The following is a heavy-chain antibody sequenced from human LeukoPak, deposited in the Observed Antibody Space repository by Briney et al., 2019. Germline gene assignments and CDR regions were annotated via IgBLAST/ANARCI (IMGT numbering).Heavy chain of an antibody. CDR3: ARLTAADDGWFDP. J-gene: IGHJ5*02. V-gene: IGHV1-69*13. Sequence: GASVKVSCKASGGTFSSYAISWVRQAPGQGLEWMGGIIPIFGTANYAQKFQGRVTITADESTSTAYMELSSLRSEDTAVYYCARLTAADDGWFDPWGQGTLVTVSS. CDR2: IIPIFGTA. D-gene: IGHD6-13*01. CDR1: GGTFSSYA.